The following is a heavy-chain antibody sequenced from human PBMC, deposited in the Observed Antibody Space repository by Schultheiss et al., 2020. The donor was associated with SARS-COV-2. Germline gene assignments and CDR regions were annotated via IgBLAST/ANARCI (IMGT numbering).Heavy chain of an antibody. CDR2: IYYSGST. Sequence: SETLSLTCTVSGGSISSGGYYWSWIRQHPGKGLEWIGYIYYSGSTYYNPSLKSRVTISVDTSKNQFSLKLSSVTAADTAIYYCARGRRNIVVVVAAHNWFDPWGQGTLVTVSS. CDR3: ARGRRNIVVVVAAHNWFDP. CDR1: GGSISSGGYY. D-gene: IGHD2-15*01. V-gene: IGHV4-31*03. J-gene: IGHJ5*02.